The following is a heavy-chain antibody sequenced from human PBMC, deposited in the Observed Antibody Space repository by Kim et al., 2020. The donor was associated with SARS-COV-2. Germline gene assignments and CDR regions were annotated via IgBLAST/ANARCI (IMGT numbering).Heavy chain of an antibody. V-gene: IGHV4-59*01. CDR1: GGSISSYY. CDR2: IYYSGST. CDR3: ARGGYYDSSGYYPFDY. Sequence: SETLSLTCTVSGGSISSYYWSWIRQPPGKGLEWIGYIYYSGSTNYNPSLKSRVTISVDTSKNQFSLKLSSVTAADTAVYYCARGGYYDSSGYYPFDYWGQGTLVTVSS. D-gene: IGHD3-22*01. J-gene: IGHJ4*02.